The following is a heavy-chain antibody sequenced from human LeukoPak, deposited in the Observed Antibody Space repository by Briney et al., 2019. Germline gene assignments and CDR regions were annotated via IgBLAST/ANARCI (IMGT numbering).Heavy chain of an antibody. CDR1: GFTFSSYS. J-gene: IGHJ4*02. CDR2: ISSSSSYI. V-gene: IGHV3-21*01. CDR3: ARGSSGWYGRDYFDY. D-gene: IGHD6-19*01. Sequence: GGSLRLSCAASGFTFSSYSMNWVRQAPGKGLEWVSPISSSSSYIYYADSVKGRFTISRDNAKNSLYLQMNSLRAEDTAVYYCARGSSGWYGRDYFDYWGQGTLVTVSS.